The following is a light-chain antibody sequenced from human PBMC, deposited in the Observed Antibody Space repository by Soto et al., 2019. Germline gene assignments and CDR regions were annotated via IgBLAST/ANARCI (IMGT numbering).Light chain of an antibody. J-gene: IGKJ1*01. V-gene: IGKV1-5*01. CDR2: DAS. Sequence: DIQMTQSPSTLSASVGDRVTITCRASQTVNTWLAWYQQKPGKAPKVLIFDASSLKTGVPSRFSGSGSGTEFTLTISNLQPDDFATYYCQQYDSYSSGPFGQGTKVE. CDR1: QTVNTW. CDR3: QQYDSYSSGP.